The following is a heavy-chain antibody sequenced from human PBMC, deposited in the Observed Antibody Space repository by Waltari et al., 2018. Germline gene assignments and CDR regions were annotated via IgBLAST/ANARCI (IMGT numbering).Heavy chain of an antibody. CDR2: ISWNSGSI. J-gene: IGHJ1*01. CDR3: AKGLYDSSGYYYPKYFQH. CDR1: GFTFDDYA. V-gene: IGHV3-9*01. D-gene: IGHD3-22*01. Sequence: EVQLVESGGGLVQPGRSLRLSCAASGFTFDDYAMHWVRQAPGKGLEWVSGISWNSGSIGYADSVKGRFTISRDNAKNSLYLQMNSLRAEDTALYYCAKGLYDSSGYYYPKYFQHWGQGTLVTVSS.